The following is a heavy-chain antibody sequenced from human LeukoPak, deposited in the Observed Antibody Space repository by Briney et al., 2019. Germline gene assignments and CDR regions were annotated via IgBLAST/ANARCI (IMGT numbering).Heavy chain of an antibody. D-gene: IGHD1-26*01. CDR1: GYTLTELS. J-gene: IGHJ4*02. Sequence: ASVKVSCKVSGYTLTELSMHWVRQAPGKGLEWMGGFDPEDGETIYAQKFQGRVTMTEDTSTDTAYMELSSLRSEDTAVYYCAIIRSGSRPSQYYFDYWGQGTLVTVSS. CDR2: FDPEDGET. V-gene: IGHV1-24*01. CDR3: AIIRSGSRPSQYYFDY.